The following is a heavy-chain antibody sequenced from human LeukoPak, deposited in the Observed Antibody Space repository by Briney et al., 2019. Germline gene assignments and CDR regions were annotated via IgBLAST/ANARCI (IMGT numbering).Heavy chain of an antibody. CDR3: AGCDSSRWNGIDY. Sequence: GGSLRLSCAASGLTVRSNYMGWVRQAPGKGLEWVSVIHSGGNTYYADSVKGRFTISRDNSRNTMDLQMNSLRAEDTAVYYCAGCDSSRWNGIDYWGQGTLVTVSS. D-gene: IGHD6-13*01. CDR1: GLTVRSNY. V-gene: IGHV3-53*01. CDR2: IHSGGNT. J-gene: IGHJ4*02.